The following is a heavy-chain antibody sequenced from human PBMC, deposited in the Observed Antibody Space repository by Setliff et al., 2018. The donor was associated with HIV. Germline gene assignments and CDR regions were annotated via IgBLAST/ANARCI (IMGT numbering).Heavy chain of an antibody. CDR1: GFTLSDYY. CDR2: TTNKASNYIR. CDR3: VRAAAGLDI. Sequence: PGGSLRLSCAASGFTLSDYYIDWVRQAPGKGLEWVGRTTNKASNYIRKYAASVQGRFTISRDDSKDSLFLQMNNLKTEDTAVYYCVRAAAGLDIWSQGIRVTVSS. V-gene: IGHV3-72*01. J-gene: IGHJ4*02.